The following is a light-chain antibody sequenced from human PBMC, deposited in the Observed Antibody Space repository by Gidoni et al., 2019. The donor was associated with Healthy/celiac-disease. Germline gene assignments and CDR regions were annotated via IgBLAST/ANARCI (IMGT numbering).Light chain of an antibody. J-gene: IGKJ3*01. CDR3: QQRYSTPFT. CDR1: QSISSY. Sequence: DIQMTQSPSSLSASVGDRVTITCRASQSISSYLNWYQQKPGKAPKLLIYAASSLQSGVPSRFSDSGSGTDFTLTISSLQPEDFATYYCQQRYSTPFTFGHGTKVDIK. CDR2: AAS. V-gene: IGKV1-39*01.